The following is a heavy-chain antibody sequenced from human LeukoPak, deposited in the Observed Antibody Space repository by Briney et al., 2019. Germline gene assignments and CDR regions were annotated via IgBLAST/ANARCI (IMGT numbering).Heavy chain of an antibody. V-gene: IGHV3-64*01. D-gene: IGHD6-19*01. CDR1: GFTFANYA. CDR3: ARDFDSGWTFDY. J-gene: IGHJ4*02. Sequence: GRCLRLSCVASGFTFANYAMHSVRQDPRKGLEYVASILTNGVTKNYASSVKGRFTIARDNSKNTLYLQMGSLRGDDTAVYYCARDFDSGWTFDYWGLGTLVTVSS. CDR2: ILTNGVTK.